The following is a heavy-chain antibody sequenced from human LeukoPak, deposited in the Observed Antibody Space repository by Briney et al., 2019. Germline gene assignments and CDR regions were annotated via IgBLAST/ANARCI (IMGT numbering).Heavy chain of an antibody. J-gene: IGHJ4*02. CDR1: GGSISSSNW. Sequence: SETLSLTCAVSGGSISSSNWWSWVRQPPGKGLEWIGEIYHSGSTNYNPSLKSRVTISVDKSKNQFSLKLSSVTAADTAVYYCARHGRYYDSSGCFRGGAHIDYWGQGTLVTVSS. CDR2: IYHSGST. D-gene: IGHD3-22*01. V-gene: IGHV4-4*02. CDR3: ARHGRYYDSSGCFRGGAHIDY.